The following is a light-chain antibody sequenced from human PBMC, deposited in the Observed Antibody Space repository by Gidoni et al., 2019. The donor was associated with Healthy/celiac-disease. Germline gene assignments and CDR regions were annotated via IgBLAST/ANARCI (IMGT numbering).Light chain of an antibody. V-gene: IGLV3-25*02. CDR1: ALPKQY. Sequence: SYELPQPPSVSVSPGQTARLTCSGDALPKQYAYWYQQKPGQAPVLVIYKDSERPSGIPERFSGSSSGTTVTLTISGVQAEDEADYYCQSADSSGYVVFGGGTKLTVL. J-gene: IGLJ2*01. CDR3: QSADSSGYVV. CDR2: KDS.